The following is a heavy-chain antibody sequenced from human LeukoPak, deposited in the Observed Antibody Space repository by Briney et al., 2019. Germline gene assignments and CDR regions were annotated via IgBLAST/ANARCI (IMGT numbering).Heavy chain of an antibody. Sequence: PGGSLRLSCAASGFTFSSYWIHWVRQAPGKGLVWVSRINSDGSSTSYADSAKGRFTISRDNAKNTLYLQMNSLRVEDTAVYYCARVGQGSGSYFDYWGPGTLVTVSS. CDR1: GFTFSSYW. J-gene: IGHJ4*02. CDR2: INSDGSST. V-gene: IGHV3-74*01. D-gene: IGHD3-10*01. CDR3: ARVGQGSGSYFDY.